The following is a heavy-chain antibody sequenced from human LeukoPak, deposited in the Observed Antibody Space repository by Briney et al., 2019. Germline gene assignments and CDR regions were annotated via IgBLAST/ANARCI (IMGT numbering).Heavy chain of an antibody. CDR3: ATRGDYSDTSGNSYDALDI. CDR2: VGHSRSA. J-gene: IGHJ3*02. V-gene: IGHV4-34*01. D-gene: IGHD3-22*01. Sequence: SETLSLTCAVSGGSFSAFYWRWIRQPPGKGLEWIGDVGHSRSADYNPSLKSRVTVSADPSKTQFSLKLTSVTAAGTAVYYCATRGDYSDTSGNSYDALDIWGQGTMVTVSS. CDR1: GGSFSAFY.